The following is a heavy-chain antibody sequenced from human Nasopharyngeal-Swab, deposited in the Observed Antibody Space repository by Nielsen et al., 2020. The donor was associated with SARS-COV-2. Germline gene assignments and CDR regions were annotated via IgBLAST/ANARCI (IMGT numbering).Heavy chain of an antibody. CDR3: AREPGGIVAPGRHFDP. Sequence: WVRQAPGQGLEWVGVITPSGGATNYARKFQGRVTMTRDPSTSTVYLDLSSLKSEDTAVYFCAREPGGIVAPGRHFDPWGQGTLVTVSS. V-gene: IGHV1-46*01. D-gene: IGHD6-13*01. J-gene: IGHJ5*02. CDR2: ITPSGGAT.